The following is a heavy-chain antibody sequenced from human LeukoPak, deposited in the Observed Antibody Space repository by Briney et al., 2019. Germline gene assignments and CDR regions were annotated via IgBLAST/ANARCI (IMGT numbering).Heavy chain of an antibody. Sequence: SGPTLVKPTQTLTLTCTFSGFSLSTSGVGVGWIRQPPGKALGGLALIYWDDDKRYSPSLKSRLTITKDTSKNQVVLTMTNMDPVDTATYYCAHSLLTTVTTFPFDYWGQGTLVTVSS. V-gene: IGHV2-5*02. J-gene: IGHJ4*02. CDR1: GFSLSTSGVG. D-gene: IGHD4-17*01. CDR2: IYWDDDK. CDR3: AHSLLTTVTTFPFDY.